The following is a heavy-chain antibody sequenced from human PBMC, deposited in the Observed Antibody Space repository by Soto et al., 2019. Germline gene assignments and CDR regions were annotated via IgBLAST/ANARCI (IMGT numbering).Heavy chain of an antibody. CDR3: ASDPNAKAFDI. D-gene: IGHD2-2*01. Sequence: SETLSLTYAVYGAPLRCYGGSWVRQTPGKGLQWIGESSQSGTTNYYPSLKSRVTISVDTTKNQFSLRLRSLTAADTVTYFCASDPNAKAFDIWGRGTMVPV. V-gene: IGHV4-34*01. J-gene: IGHJ3*02. CDR1: GAPLRCYG. CDR2: SSQSGTT.